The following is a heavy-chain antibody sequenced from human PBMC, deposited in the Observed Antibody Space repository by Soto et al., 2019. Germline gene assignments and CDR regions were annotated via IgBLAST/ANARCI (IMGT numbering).Heavy chain of an antibody. J-gene: IGHJ6*02. CDR3: AKDSITFFYGVDV. V-gene: IGHV3-23*01. D-gene: IGHD3-3*02. Sequence: GGSLRLSCAASGFTFSSFAMNWVRQAPGKGLEWVSSISDSGGSTYYADSVKGRFAISRDNSKKTLYLQMNSLRAEDTAVYYCAKDSITFFYGVDVWGQGTTVTVSS. CDR2: ISDSGGST. CDR1: GFTFSSFA.